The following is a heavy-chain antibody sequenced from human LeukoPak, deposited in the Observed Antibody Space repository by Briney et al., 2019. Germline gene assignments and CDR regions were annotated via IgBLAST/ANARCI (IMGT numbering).Heavy chain of an antibody. D-gene: IGHD5-18*01. CDR3: ARVRMSGYSYGPLGY. Sequence: GASVKVSCKASGYTFTSYYMHWVRQAPGQGLEWMGIINPSGGSTSYAQKFQGRVTMTRDMSTSTVYMELSSLRSEDTAVYHCARVRMSGYSYGPLGYWGQGTLVTVSS. CDR1: GYTFTSYY. J-gene: IGHJ4*02. V-gene: IGHV1-46*01. CDR2: INPSGGST.